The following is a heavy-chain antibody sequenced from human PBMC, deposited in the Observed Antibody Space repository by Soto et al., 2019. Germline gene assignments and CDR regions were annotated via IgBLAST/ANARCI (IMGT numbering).Heavy chain of an antibody. CDR1: GASISDYS. CDR2: IPSTGNI. J-gene: IGHJ4*02. D-gene: IGHD1-7*01. V-gene: IGHV4-4*07. CDR3: ARESGDNWTYEAH. Sequence: QVQLQESGPGVVKPSETLSLPCTVSGASISDYSWIWIRQPAGKGLEWMGRIPSTGNIHYNPSFRSRFAMSIDTARAQLSLRLTSVTAADTAVYYCARESGDNWTYEAHWGPGAQVIVSS.